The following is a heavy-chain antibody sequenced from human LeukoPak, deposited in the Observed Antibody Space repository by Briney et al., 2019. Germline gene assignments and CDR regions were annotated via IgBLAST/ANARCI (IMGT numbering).Heavy chain of an antibody. V-gene: IGHV1-46*01. CDR2: INPSGGST. D-gene: IGHD2-2*01. J-gene: IGHJ4*02. CDR3: ARVPPYCSSTSCIFTNFDY. CDR1: GYTFTSYY. Sequence: ASVNVSCKASGYTFTSYYMHWVRQAPGQGLEWMGIINPSGGSTRYAQKFQGRVTMTRDTSTSTVYMELSSLRSEDTAVYYCARVPPYCSSTSCIFTNFDYWGQGTLVTVSS.